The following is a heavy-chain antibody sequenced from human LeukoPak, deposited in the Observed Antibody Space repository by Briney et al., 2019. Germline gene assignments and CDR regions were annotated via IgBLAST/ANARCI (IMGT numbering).Heavy chain of an antibody. Sequence: ASVKVSCKASGYTFTSYGISWVRQAPGQGLEWMGWISAYNGNTNYAQKLQGRVNMTTDTSTSTAYMELRSLRSDDTAVYYCARNNYYDSSGYPDYWGQGTLVTVSS. CDR1: GYTFTSYG. V-gene: IGHV1-18*01. J-gene: IGHJ4*02. CDR2: ISAYNGNT. CDR3: ARNNYYDSSGYPDY. D-gene: IGHD3-22*01.